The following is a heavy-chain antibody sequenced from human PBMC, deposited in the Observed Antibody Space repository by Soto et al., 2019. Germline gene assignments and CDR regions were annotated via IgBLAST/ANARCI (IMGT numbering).Heavy chain of an antibody. CDR2: ISNSGNT. J-gene: IGHJ5*02. CDR1: GARFTTYY. D-gene: IGHD6-13*01. V-gene: IGHV4-59*01. CDR3: DRRGSTWYSWFDP. Sequence: XATLSLTCNVSGARFTTYYWSWIRQSPGKGLEWIGYISNSGNTNYNPSLKSRVTISLDTSKNHFSLKMRSVTAADTAVYYCDRRGSTWYSWFDPWAQGTLVTVSS.